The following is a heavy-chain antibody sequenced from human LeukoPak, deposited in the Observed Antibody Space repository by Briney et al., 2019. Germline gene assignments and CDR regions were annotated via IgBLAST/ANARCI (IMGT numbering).Heavy chain of an antibody. D-gene: IGHD6-19*01. Sequence: PGGSLGLSCAASGFTFSSYWMSWVRQAPGKGLEWVANIKQDGSEKYYVDSVKGRFTISRDNAKNSLYLQMNSLRAEDTAVYYCARGSSGWYFDYRGQGTLVTVSS. CDR2: IKQDGSEK. J-gene: IGHJ4*02. CDR3: ARGSSGWYFDY. CDR1: GFTFSSYW. V-gene: IGHV3-7*04.